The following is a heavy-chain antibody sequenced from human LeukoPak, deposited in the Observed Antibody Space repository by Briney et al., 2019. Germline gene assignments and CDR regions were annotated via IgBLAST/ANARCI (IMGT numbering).Heavy chain of an antibody. CDR3: ARDGGYCSGGSCYRYFDY. D-gene: IGHD2-15*01. CDR2: INWNGGST. V-gene: IGHV3-20*04. Sequence: PGGSLRLSCAPSGFTFDDYGMSWVRQAPGKGLEWVSGINWNGGSTGYADSVKGRFTISRDNAKNSLYLQMNSLRAEDTALYYCARDGGYCSGGSCYRYFDYWGQGTLVTVSP. CDR1: GFTFDDYG. J-gene: IGHJ4*02.